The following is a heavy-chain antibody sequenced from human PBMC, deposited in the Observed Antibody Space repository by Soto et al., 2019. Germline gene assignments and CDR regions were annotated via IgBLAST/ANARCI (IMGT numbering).Heavy chain of an antibody. D-gene: IGHD1-1*01. J-gene: IGHJ6*02. CDR2: ISGSGGSI. CDR1: GFTFSTYA. CDR3: VKGYWKGDV. V-gene: IGHV3-23*01. Sequence: EVQLLESGGGLVQPGGSLRLSCAASGFTFSTYAMNWVRQAPGNGLEWVSAISGSGGSIHYADSVKGRVTISRDNSKNTLYVQMNSLRNEDTAVYHCVKGYWKGDVWGQGTTVTVSS.